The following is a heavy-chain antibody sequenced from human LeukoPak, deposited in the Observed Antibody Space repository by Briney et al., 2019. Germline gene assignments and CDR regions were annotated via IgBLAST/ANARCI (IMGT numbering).Heavy chain of an antibody. D-gene: IGHD1-14*01. J-gene: IGHJ5*02. V-gene: IGHV4-59*08. Sequence: SETLSLTCTVSGGSITSNYWTWIRQPPGKGLEWIGYIYHSGSTNYNPSLKSRVTMSVDTSKNQFSLRLSSVTAADTAMYYCASYGSRYNWLDPWGQGTLVTVSS. CDR3: ASYGSRYNWLDP. CDR2: IYHSGST. CDR1: GGSITSNY.